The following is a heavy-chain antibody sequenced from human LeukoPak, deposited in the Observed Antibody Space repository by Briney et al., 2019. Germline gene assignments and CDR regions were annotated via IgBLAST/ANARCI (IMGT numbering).Heavy chain of an antibody. D-gene: IGHD5-24*01. Sequence: PGGSLRLSCAASGFTFSSYTMNWVRQAPGKGLEWVSSISSSSRYMYYADSAKGRFTISRDNAKNSLYLQMNSLRAEDTALYYCARIHGYNRYFDLWGRGTLVTVSS. V-gene: IGHV3-21*04. CDR1: GFTFSSYT. CDR2: ISSSSRYM. CDR3: ARIHGYNRYFDL. J-gene: IGHJ2*01.